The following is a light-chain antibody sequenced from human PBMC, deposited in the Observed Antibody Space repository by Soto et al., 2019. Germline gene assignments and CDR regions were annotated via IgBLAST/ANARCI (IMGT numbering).Light chain of an antibody. CDR1: SGSIASNY. CDR3: QSYEISNPDVV. Sequence: NFMLTQPHSVSESPGKTVTISCTRSSGSIASNYVQWYQQRPGSAPTTVIYEDNQRPSGVPDRFSGSIDSSSNSASLTISGLKTEDEAHYYCQSYEISNPDVVFGGGTKLTVL. J-gene: IGLJ2*01. V-gene: IGLV6-57*04. CDR2: EDN.